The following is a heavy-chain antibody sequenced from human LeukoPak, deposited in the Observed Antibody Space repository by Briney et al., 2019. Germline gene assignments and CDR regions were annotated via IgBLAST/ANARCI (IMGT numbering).Heavy chain of an antibody. J-gene: IGHJ6*02. CDR2: IWYDGSNK. Sequence: GRSLRLSCAASAASGFTFSTYGMHWVRQAPGKGLEWVAVIWYDGSNKNYADSVKGRFTISRDNSKNTLYLQMNSLRAEDTAVYYCARGGRTTWHGMDVWGQGTTVTVSS. D-gene: IGHD4-17*01. V-gene: IGHV3-33*08. CDR3: ARGGRTTWHGMDV. CDR1: ASAASGFTFSTYG.